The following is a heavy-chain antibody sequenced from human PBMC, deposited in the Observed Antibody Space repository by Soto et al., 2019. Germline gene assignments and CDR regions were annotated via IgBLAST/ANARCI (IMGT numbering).Heavy chain of an antibody. D-gene: IGHD2-21*02. Sequence: SETLSLTCTVSGGSINSYYWSWIRQPPGKGLEWIGHIFYSGSTNHNPSLKSRVTMSVDMSKNQFSLELSPVTAADTAVYYCARVFPTYCGGDCSYFDSWGPGALVTAPQ. V-gene: IGHV4-59*01. CDR2: IFYSGST. CDR3: ARVFPTYCGGDCSYFDS. J-gene: IGHJ4*02. CDR1: GGSINSYY.